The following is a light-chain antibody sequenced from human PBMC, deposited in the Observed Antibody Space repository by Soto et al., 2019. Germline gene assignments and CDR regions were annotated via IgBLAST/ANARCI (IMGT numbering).Light chain of an antibody. J-gene: IGKJ1*01. V-gene: IGKV1-5*03. Sequence: DMQRTQSPSTLSSPLGARVTITCRASQSISSWLAWYQQTPGRAPKLLIYKASSLESGVPSRFSGSGSGTEFTLTIPSLQPDEFATYYCQHYNSYSEAFGQGTKV. CDR3: QHYNSYSEA. CDR2: KAS. CDR1: QSISSW.